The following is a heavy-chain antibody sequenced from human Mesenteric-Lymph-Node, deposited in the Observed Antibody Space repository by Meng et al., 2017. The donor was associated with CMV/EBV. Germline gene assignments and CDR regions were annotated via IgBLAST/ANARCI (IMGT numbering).Heavy chain of an antibody. Sequence: SVKVSCKASGFTFTSSAVQWVRQARGQRLEWIGWIVVGSGNTNYAQKFQERVTITRDTSISTAYMELSRLRSDDTAVYYCASFTMYCSSTSCLNWFDPWGQGTLVTVSS. V-gene: IGHV1-58*01. CDR3: ASFTMYCSSTSCLNWFDP. J-gene: IGHJ5*02. D-gene: IGHD2-2*01. CDR2: IVVGSGNT. CDR1: GFTFTSSA.